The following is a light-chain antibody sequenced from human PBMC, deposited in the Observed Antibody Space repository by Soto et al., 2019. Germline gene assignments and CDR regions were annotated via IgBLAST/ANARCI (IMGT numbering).Light chain of an antibody. J-gene: IGKJ4*01. Sequence: EVVLTQSPGTLSLSPGERATLSCRASQAVSSILLAWYQQKPGQAPRLLIYGASSRAPGIPDRFSGSGSGTDFTLTVSSLEPEDVAVYYCQQHGTSPIFGGGTKVEIK. CDR2: GAS. CDR1: QAVSSIL. CDR3: QQHGTSPI. V-gene: IGKV3-20*01.